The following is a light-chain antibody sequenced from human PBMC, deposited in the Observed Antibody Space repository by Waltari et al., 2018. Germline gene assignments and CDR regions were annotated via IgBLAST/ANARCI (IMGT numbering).Light chain of an antibody. Sequence: DIQMTQSPSTLSASVGDSVTITCRASQSSSSWLALYQQKPGKAPKLLIYKASSLESGVPSRFSGSGSGTEFTLTISSLQPDDFATYYCQQYNSYPWTFGQGTKVEIK. CDR2: KAS. J-gene: IGKJ1*01. CDR3: QQYNSYPWT. CDR1: QSSSSW. V-gene: IGKV1-5*03.